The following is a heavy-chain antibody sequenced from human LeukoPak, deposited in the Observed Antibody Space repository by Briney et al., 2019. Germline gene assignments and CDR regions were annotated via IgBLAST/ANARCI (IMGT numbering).Heavy chain of an antibody. V-gene: IGHV3-48*01. CDR1: GFTFSRYS. Sequence: GGSLRLSCAASGFTFSRYSMNWVRQAPGDGLGWVSYISSSSSTIYYADSVKGRFTISRDNAKNSLYLQMNSLRAEDTAVYYCARDIFSDSSGYFYYYYGMDVWGQGTTVTVSS. CDR3: ARDIFSDSSGYFYYYYGMDV. D-gene: IGHD3-22*01. J-gene: IGHJ6*02. CDR2: ISSSSSTI.